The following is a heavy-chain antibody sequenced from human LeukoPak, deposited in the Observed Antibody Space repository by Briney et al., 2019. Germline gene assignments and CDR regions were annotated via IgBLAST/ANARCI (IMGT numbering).Heavy chain of an antibody. J-gene: IGHJ4*02. V-gene: IGHV4-59*01. Sequence: SETLSLTCTVSGGSISSYYWSWIRQPPGKGLEWIGYIYYSGSTSYNPSLKSRVTISVDTSKNQFSLKLSSVTAADTAVYYCARDQVKGYFDYWGQGTLVTVSS. D-gene: IGHD2-21*01. CDR1: GGSISSYY. CDR3: ARDQVKGYFDY. CDR2: IYYSGST.